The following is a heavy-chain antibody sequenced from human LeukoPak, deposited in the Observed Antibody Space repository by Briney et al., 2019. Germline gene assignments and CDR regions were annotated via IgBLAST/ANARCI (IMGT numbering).Heavy chain of an antibody. CDR1: DYSISSGYY. CDR3: ARVLHQVTVDP. J-gene: IGHJ5*02. D-gene: IGHD3-10*01. V-gene: IGHV4-38-2*02. Sequence: SETLSLTCTVSDYSISSGYYWGWIRQPPGKGLEWIGSIYYSGSTYYNPSLKSRVTISVDTSKNQFSLKLSSVTAADTAVYYCARVLHQVTVDPWGQGTLVTVSS. CDR2: IYYSGST.